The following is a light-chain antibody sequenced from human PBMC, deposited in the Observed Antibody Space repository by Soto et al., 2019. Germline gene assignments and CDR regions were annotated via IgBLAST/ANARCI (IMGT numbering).Light chain of an antibody. CDR3: QQYDRRPRT. V-gene: IGKV4-1*01. CDR1: QSVLYSSNNKNY. Sequence: DIVMTQSPDSLAVSLGERATINCKSSQSVLYSSNNKNYLAWYQQKPGQPPKLLIYWASTRESGVPGRFSGSESGTDFTLTISSQQAEDVAVYYCQQYDRRPRTFGQGTKVESK. J-gene: IGKJ1*01. CDR2: WAS.